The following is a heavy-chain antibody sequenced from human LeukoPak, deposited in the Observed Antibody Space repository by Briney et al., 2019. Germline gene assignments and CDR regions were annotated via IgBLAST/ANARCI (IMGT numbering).Heavy chain of an antibody. Sequence: PGGSLRLSCAASGFTFSSYGMHWVRQAPGKGLEWVAFIRYDGSNKYYADSVKGRFTISRDNSKNTLYLQMNSLRAEDTAVYYCAKDDSSGYYYGDFDYWGQGTLVTVSS. V-gene: IGHV3-30*02. CDR3: AKDDSSGYYYGDFDY. CDR1: GFTFSSYG. CDR2: IRYDGSNK. D-gene: IGHD3-22*01. J-gene: IGHJ4*02.